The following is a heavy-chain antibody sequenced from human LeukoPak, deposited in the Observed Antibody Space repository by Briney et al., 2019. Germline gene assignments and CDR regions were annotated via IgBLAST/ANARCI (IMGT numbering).Heavy chain of an antibody. Sequence: PSETLSLTCTVSGDSISSSNYYWGWIRQPPGKGLEWIGSIYYSGSTYYNPSLKSRVTISVDTSKNHFSLKLSSVTAADTAVYYCARAYYFDSSGYYYNFDYWGQGTLVTVSS. CDR1: GDSISSSNYY. V-gene: IGHV4-39*02. CDR3: ARAYYFDSSGYYYNFDY. CDR2: IYYSGST. J-gene: IGHJ4*02. D-gene: IGHD3-22*01.